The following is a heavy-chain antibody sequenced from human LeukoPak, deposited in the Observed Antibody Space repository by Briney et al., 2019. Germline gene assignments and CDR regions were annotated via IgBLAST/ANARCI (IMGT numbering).Heavy chain of an antibody. J-gene: IGHJ5*02. Sequence: GGSLRLSCAASGFTFGSSWMHWFRQAPGQELVWVSCINNDGTNAIYAHSVMGRFSMSRDTPRNTVYLQMNGLRAEDTAVYYCARGNIGPDLWGQGTLVTVSS. V-gene: IGHV3-74*01. CDR2: INNDGTNA. D-gene: IGHD1/OR15-1a*01. CDR3: ARGNIGPDL. CDR1: GFTFGSSW.